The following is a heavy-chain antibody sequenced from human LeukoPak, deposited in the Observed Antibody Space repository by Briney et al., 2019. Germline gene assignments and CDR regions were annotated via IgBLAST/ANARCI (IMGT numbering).Heavy chain of an antibody. CDR3: ARGYSYGYWYYFDY. D-gene: IGHD5-18*01. CDR2: IFNSGST. Sequence: PSETLSLTCTVSGGSISSDYWTWIRQPPGKGLEWIGYIFNSGSTNYNPSLKSRVTISVDTSKNQFSLKLTSVTAADTAVYYCARGYSYGYWYYFDYWGQGTLVTVSS. CDR1: GGSISSDY. J-gene: IGHJ4*02. V-gene: IGHV4-59*01.